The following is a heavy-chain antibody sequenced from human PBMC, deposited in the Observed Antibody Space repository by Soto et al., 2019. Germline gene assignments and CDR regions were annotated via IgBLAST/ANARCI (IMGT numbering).Heavy chain of an antibody. CDR2: IGWNGGSI. D-gene: IGHD3-10*01. J-gene: IGHJ4*02. CDR1: GFTFDDYA. V-gene: IGHV3-9*01. CDR3: AKGHGSGSYYLNYFDY. Sequence: PGGSLRLSCAASGFTFDDYAMHWVRQDPGKGLEWVSGIGWNGGSIAYADSVKDRFNISRDNAKNSLYLQMNSLRAEDTALYYCAKGHGSGSYYLNYFDYWGQGTLVTVSS.